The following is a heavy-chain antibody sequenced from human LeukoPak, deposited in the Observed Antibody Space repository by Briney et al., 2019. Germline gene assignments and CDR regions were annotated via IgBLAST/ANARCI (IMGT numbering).Heavy chain of an antibody. CDR1: GGSISSGGYS. J-gene: IGHJ3*02. CDR3: ARGYTPNDAFDI. V-gene: IGHV4-30-2*01. D-gene: IGHD1-1*01. CDR2: IYHSGST. Sequence: SETLSLTCAVSGGSISSGGYSWSWIRQPPGKGLEWIGYIYHSGSTYYNPSLKSRVTISVDRSKNQFSLKLSSVTAADTAVYYCARGYTPNDAFDIWGQGTMVTVPS.